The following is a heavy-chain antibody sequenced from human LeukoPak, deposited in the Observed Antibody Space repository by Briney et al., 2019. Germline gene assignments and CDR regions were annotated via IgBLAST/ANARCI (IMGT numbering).Heavy chain of an antibody. J-gene: IGHJ4*02. Sequence: GASVKVSCTASGYTFTSYDINWVRQATGQGLEWMGWMNPNSGNTGYAQKFQGRVTMTRDTSTSTVYMEMSSLRSEDTAVYYCASLRSTGFDYWGQGTLVTVSS. CDR3: ASLRSTGFDY. D-gene: IGHD1-14*01. CDR2: MNPNSGNT. CDR1: GYTFTSYD. V-gene: IGHV1-8*01.